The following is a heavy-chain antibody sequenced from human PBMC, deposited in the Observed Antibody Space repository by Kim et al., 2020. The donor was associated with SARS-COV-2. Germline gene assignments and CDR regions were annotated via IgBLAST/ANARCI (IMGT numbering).Heavy chain of an antibody. Sequence: GGSLRLSCAASGFTFSSYAMSWVRQAPGKGLEWVSAISGSGGSTYYADSVKGRFTISRDNSKNTLYLQMNSLRAEDTSVYYCAKYREGVYDDILTGYYNAASFDYWGQGTLVTVSS. CDR3: AKYREGVYDDILTGYYNAASFDY. CDR1: GFTFSSYA. D-gene: IGHD3-9*01. CDR2: ISGSGGST. V-gene: IGHV3-23*01. J-gene: IGHJ4*02.